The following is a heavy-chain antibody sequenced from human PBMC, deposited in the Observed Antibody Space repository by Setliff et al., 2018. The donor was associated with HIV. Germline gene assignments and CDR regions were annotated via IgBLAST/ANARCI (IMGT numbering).Heavy chain of an antibody. D-gene: IGHD6-13*01. Sequence: KPSETLSLTCAVYCGSFSGYYWNWNRQPPGKGLEWIGEINHSGRTNYNPSLKSRVTISVDTSKNQFSLKLSSVTAADTAVYYCRFTGREGAAAGEDLPYVEDVVEDVWGQGTTVTVS. J-gene: IGHJ6*02. CDR3: RFTGREGAAAGEDLPYVEDVVEDV. V-gene: IGHV4-34*01. CDR2: INHSGRT. CDR1: CGSFSGYY.